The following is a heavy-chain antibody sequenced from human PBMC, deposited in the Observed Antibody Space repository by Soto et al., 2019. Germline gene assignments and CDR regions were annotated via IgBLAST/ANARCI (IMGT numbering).Heavy chain of an antibody. D-gene: IGHD3-3*01. Sequence: PGGSLRLSCAAXGFSFSSYGMHWVRQAPGKGLEWVAVIWYDGSNKYYADSVKGRFTISRDNSKNTLYLQMNSLRAEDTAVYYCARESMYDFWSGYTRNGNWFDPWGQGTLVTVSS. CDR2: IWYDGSNK. CDR3: ARESMYDFWSGYTRNGNWFDP. CDR1: GFSFSSYG. J-gene: IGHJ5*02. V-gene: IGHV3-33*01.